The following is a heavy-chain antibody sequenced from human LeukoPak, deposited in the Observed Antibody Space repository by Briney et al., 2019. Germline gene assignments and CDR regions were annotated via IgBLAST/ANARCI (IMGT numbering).Heavy chain of an antibody. Sequence: PSETLSLTCAVYGGSFSGYYWSWIRQPPGKGLEWIGEIKHIGSTNYNPSLQSRVTISVDTSKNQFSLKLRSVTAAETAVYYCATRGGDSRSRYWFDPWGQGTLVTVSS. CDR3: ATRGGDSRSRYWFDP. CDR1: GGSFSGYY. J-gene: IGHJ5*02. D-gene: IGHD6-13*01. V-gene: IGHV4-34*01. CDR2: IKHIGST.